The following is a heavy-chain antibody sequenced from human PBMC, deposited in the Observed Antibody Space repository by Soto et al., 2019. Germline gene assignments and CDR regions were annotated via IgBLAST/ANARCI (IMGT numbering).Heavy chain of an antibody. CDR2: ISNDGTDT. CDR1: GITFKRFW. D-gene: IGHD2-15*01. Sequence: PGGSLRLSCAASGITFKRFWMHWVRQVAGKGLVWISRISNDGTDTAYADSVKGRSTISRDDAKNTVYLEMNSLRAEDTAVYYCVGYSDGNIFWGQGTQVTVSS. J-gene: IGHJ4*02. CDR3: VGYSDGNIF. V-gene: IGHV3-74*01.